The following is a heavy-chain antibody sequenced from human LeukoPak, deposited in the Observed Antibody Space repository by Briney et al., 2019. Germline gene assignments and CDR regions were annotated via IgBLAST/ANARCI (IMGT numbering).Heavy chain of an antibody. CDR3: ARSLGTYWGKDFLNWFDP. CDR1: EYTFTNYD. Sequence: GASVEVSCKASEYTFTNYDINWVRQATGQGLEWKGWINPNSGNTGYTQKFQGRVTMTRNTSLTTAYMELTRLKSEDTAVYYCARSLGTYWGKDFLNWFDPWGQGTLVTVSS. CDR2: INPNSGNT. J-gene: IGHJ5*02. D-gene: IGHD3-16*01. V-gene: IGHV1-8*01.